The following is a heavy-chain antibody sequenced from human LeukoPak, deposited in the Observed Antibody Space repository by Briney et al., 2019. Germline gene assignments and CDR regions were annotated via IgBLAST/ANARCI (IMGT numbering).Heavy chain of an antibody. D-gene: IGHD5-18*01. CDR2: INPRTGAT. J-gene: IGHJ6*03. CDR1: GYTFTGYY. Sequence: GASVKVSCKASGYTFTGYYMHWVRQAPGQGLEWMGWINPRTGATNYAEKFQGRVTVTRDSSISTAYMELSRLRSDDTAVYYCARDPSWDTAMVFGKNYYMDVWGKETTVTISS. CDR3: ARDPSWDTAMVFGKNYYMDV. V-gene: IGHV1-2*02.